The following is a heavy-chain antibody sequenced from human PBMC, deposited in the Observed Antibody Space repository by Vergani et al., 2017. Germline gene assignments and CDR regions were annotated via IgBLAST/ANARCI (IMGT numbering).Heavy chain of an antibody. CDR3: AGGREGRYANYFDY. J-gene: IGHJ4*02. V-gene: IGHV3-21*01. Sequence: EVQLVESGGGLVKPGGSLTLSCAASGFSFNLYSMNWVRQAPGKGLGWVSSIGFRSTYIFYADSVRGRFTISRDNARNSLYLRMSNLRAEDTAVYYCAGGREGRYANYFDYWGQGNLVTVSS. CDR1: GFSFNLYS. D-gene: IGHD3-16*01. CDR2: IGFRSTYI.